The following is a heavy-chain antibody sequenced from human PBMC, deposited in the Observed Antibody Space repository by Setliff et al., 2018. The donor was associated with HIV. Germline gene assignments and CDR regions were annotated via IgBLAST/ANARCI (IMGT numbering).Heavy chain of an antibody. D-gene: IGHD1-26*01. J-gene: IGHJ6*03. V-gene: IGHV4-4*07. CDR1: GGSISSYY. CDR2: IYTSGLT. Sequence: PSETLSLTCTVSGGSISSYYWVWIRQPALKGLEWIGRIYTSGLTNYNPSLKSRVTISVDTSKNHFPLKLTSVTAADTAVYFCARGFGAPYLFSGYMDVWGKGTTVTVSS. CDR3: ARGFGAPYLFSGYMDV.